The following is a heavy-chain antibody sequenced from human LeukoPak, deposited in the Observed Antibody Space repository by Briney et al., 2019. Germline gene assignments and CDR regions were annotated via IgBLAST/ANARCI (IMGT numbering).Heavy chain of an antibody. Sequence: QSGGSLRLSCAASGFTFSSYWMSWVRQAPGKGLEWVANIKQDGSEKYYVDSVKGRFTISRDNAKNSLYLQMNSLRAEDTAVYYCARSSDYGDIRVTWYFDPWGRGTLVTVSS. CDR3: ARSSDYGDIRVTWYFDP. D-gene: IGHD4-17*01. CDR2: IKQDGSEK. CDR1: GFTFSSYW. V-gene: IGHV3-7*03. J-gene: IGHJ2*01.